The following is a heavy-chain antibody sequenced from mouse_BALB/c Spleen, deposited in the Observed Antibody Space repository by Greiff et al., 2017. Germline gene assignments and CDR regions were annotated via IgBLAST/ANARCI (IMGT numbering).Heavy chain of an antibody. Sequence: EVKLVESGGGLVQPGGSRKLSCAASGFTFSSFGMHWVRQAPEKGLEWVAYISSGSSTIYYADTVKGRFTISRDNPKNTLFLQMTSLRSEDTAMYYCARLNRHYAMDYWGQGTSVTVSS. V-gene: IGHV5-17*02. CDR2: ISSGSSTI. J-gene: IGHJ4*01. CDR3: ARLNRHYAMDY. D-gene: IGHD1-3*01. CDR1: GFTFSSFG.